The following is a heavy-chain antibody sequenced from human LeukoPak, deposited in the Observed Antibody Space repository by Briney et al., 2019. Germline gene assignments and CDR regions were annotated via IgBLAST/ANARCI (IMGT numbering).Heavy chain of an antibody. J-gene: IGHJ4*02. V-gene: IGHV1-8*02. D-gene: IGHD5/OR15-5a*01. CDR1: GYTFTNYD. Sequence: ASVKVSCKXSGYTFTNYDINWVRQATGQGLEWMGWMNPNSGNTGYSQKFQGRVTMTRNTSISTAYMELSSLRSEDTAIYYCASDFPSRLLDYWGQGSLLTVSS. CDR3: ASDFPSRLLDY. CDR2: MNPNSGNT.